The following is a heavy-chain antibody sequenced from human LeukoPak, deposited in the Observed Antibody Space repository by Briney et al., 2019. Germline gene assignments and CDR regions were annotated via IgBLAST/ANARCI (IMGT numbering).Heavy chain of an antibody. D-gene: IGHD4-17*01. CDR3: ARVVVGDIAAFDI. CDR1: GYTFTSYY. V-gene: IGHV1-46*01. Sequence: ASVKVSCKASGYTFTSYYMHWVRQAPGQGLEWMGIINPSGGSTGYAQKFQGRVTMTRDTSTSTVYMELSSLRSEDTAVYYCARVVVGDIAAFDIWGQGTMVTVSS. CDR2: INPSGGST. J-gene: IGHJ3*02.